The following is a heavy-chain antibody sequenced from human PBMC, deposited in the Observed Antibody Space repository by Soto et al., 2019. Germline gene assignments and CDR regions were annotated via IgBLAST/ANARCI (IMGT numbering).Heavy chain of an antibody. CDR1: GFTFSSNW. V-gene: IGHV3-74*01. Sequence: EVQLVESGGDLVQPGGSLRLSCEASGFTFSSNWMHWVRQAPGKGLVWVSRMNPNGSSRGYADSVKGRFTISRDNAKNTLSLQMNSLRAEDTAVYYWARGGNAGSSQYYLDVYCGQGTMVTVSS. D-gene: IGHD3-10*01. J-gene: IGHJ4*02. CDR3: ARGGNAGSSQYYLDVY. CDR2: MNPNGSSR.